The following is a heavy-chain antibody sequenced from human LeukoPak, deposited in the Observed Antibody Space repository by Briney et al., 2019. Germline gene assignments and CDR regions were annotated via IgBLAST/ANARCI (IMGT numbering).Heavy chain of an antibody. CDR1: GFTFDDYA. Sequence: GGSLRLSCVASGFTFDDYAMHWVRQAPGKGLEWVSGISWNSGSIGYADSVKGRFTISRDNAKNSLYLQMNSLRAEDTALYYCAKDNGAVAGTDDAFDYWGQGTLVTVSS. J-gene: IGHJ4*02. CDR2: ISWNSGSI. D-gene: IGHD6-19*01. V-gene: IGHV3-9*01. CDR3: AKDNGAVAGTDDAFDY.